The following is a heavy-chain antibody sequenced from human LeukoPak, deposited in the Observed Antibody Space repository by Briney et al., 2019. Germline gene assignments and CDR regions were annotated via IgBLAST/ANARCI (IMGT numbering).Heavy chain of an antibody. J-gene: IGHJ5*02. V-gene: IGHV3-53*01. CDR2: IYSGGST. CDR1: GFTVSSNY. Sequence: GGSLRLSCAASGFTVSSNYMSWVRQAPGKGLEWVSVIYSGGSTYYADSVKGRFTISSDNAKNSLYLQMNSLRAEDTAVYYCARVPRGLLDPWGQGTLVTVSS. CDR3: ARVPRGLLDP. D-gene: IGHD1-26*01.